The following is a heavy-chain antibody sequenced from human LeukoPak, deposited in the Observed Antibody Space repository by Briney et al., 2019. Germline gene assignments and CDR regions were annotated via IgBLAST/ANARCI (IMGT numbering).Heavy chain of an antibody. CDR1: GGSISSGGYS. J-gene: IGHJ6*03. D-gene: IGHD2-2*01. CDR3: ARAWQYQLLNLSYYYMDV. V-gene: IGHV4-30-4*07. Sequence: SETLSLTCAVSGGSISSGGYSWGWIRQPPGKGLEWTGYIYFSGRTYYNPSLKSRVTISVDTSKNQFSLKLSSVTAADTAVYYCARAWQYQLLNLSYYYMDVWGKGTTVTVSS. CDR2: IYFSGRT.